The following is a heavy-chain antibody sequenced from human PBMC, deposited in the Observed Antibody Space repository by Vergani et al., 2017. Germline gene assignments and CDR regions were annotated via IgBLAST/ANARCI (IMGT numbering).Heavy chain of an antibody. J-gene: IGHJ6*02. Sequence: EVQLLESGGGLVQPGGSLRLSCAASGFTFSSYAMSWVRQVPGKGLEWVSGISGSGGKTYYANSVKGRFTISRDNSKNTLYRQMNSLRADDTAVYYCAKGVYCSSTSCYEGRRYYYVMDVWGQGTTVTFSS. D-gene: IGHD2-2*01. V-gene: IGHV3-23*01. CDR1: GFTFSSYA. CDR2: ISGSGGKT. CDR3: AKGVYCSSTSCYEGRRYYYVMDV.